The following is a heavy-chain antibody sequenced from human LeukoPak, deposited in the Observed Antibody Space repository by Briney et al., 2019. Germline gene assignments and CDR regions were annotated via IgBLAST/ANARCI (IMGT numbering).Heavy chain of an antibody. D-gene: IGHD5-12*01. V-gene: IGHV4-39*01. Sequence: SETLSLTCTVSGGYISSSSYYWGWIRQPPGKGLEWIGSIYYSGSTYYNPSLKSRVTISVDTSKNQFSLKLSSVTAADTAVYYCVMAERGFYFDYWGQGTLVTVSS. J-gene: IGHJ4*02. CDR2: IYYSGST. CDR1: GGYISSSSYY. CDR3: VMAERGFYFDY.